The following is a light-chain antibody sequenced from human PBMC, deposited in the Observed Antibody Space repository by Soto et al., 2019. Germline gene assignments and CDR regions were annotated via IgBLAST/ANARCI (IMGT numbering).Light chain of an antibody. CDR1: SSDVGGYNY. V-gene: IGLV2-14*01. CDR2: DVS. J-gene: IGLJ2*01. CDR3: SSYTSSSTLGL. Sequence: QSALTQPASVSGSPGQSITISCTGTSSDVGGYNYVSWYQQHPGKAPKLMIYDVSNRPSGVSNRFSGSKSGNTASLTISGLQAEDEADYYCSSYTSSSTLGLFCGGTKLTVL.